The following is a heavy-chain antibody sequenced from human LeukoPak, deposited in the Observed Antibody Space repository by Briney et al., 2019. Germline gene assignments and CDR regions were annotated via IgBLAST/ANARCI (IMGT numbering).Heavy chain of an antibody. Sequence: GGSLRLSCAASGFTFSNYWMHWVRQVPGKGLVWVSRINDDGRATFYADSVKGRFTISRDNAKNTLYLQMNSLRAEDTAVYYCAKGGLRYFDWLPDDAFDTWGQGTMVTVSS. CDR3: AKGGLRYFDWLPDDAFDT. CDR2: INDDGRAT. V-gene: IGHV3-74*01. D-gene: IGHD3-9*01. J-gene: IGHJ3*02. CDR1: GFTFSNYW.